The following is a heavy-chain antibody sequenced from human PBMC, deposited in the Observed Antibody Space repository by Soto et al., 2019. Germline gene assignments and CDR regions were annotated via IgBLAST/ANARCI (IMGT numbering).Heavy chain of an antibody. V-gene: IGHV4-34*01. D-gene: IGHD3-3*01. CDR3: ATQIGNYEFWSGHPHSYYYAMDV. CDR2: INDRGRP. J-gene: IGHJ6*02. CDR1: GESFSGYY. Sequence: SETLSLTCAVYGESFSGYYWSWVRQPPGKGLEWIGEINDRGRPNYNPSLKSRVTLSIDTSNNQVSLRLNSVTAADTAVYYCATQIGNYEFWSGHPHSYYYAMDVWGQGSTVTVSS.